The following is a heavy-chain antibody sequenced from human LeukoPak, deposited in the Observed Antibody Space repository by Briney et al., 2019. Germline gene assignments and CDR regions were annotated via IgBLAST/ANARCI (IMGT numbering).Heavy chain of an antibody. CDR1: GFTFSSFA. CDR2: IWYDGSEK. J-gene: IGHJ4*02. CDR3: ARDSGYSYADDY. D-gene: IGHD5-18*01. Sequence: GRSLRLSCAASGFTFSSFAMHWVRQTPGKGLEWVAVIWYDGSEKYYADPVKGRFTISRDNSKNTLYLQMNRLRVEDTAVYYCARDSGYSYADDYWGQGTLVTVSS. V-gene: IGHV3-33*01.